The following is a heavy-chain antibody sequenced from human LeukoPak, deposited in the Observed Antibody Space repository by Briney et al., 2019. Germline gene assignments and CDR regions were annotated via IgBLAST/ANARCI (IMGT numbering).Heavy chain of an antibody. CDR2: ITSGGST. J-gene: IGHJ4*02. CDR3: ATRGTTATKYFEH. Sequence: GGSLRLSCAASGFTFSSYVMSWVRQAPGRGLEWVSTITSGGSTYYADSVKGRFTISRDNSKNMLHLQMKSLRAEDTAVYYCATRGTTATKYFEHWGQGTLVTVSS. D-gene: IGHD1-1*01. CDR1: GFTFSSYV. V-gene: IGHV3-23*01.